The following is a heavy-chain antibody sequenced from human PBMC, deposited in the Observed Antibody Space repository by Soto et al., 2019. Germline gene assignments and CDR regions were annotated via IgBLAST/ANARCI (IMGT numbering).Heavy chain of an antibody. CDR2: IYPGDSDT. D-gene: IGHD3-10*01. V-gene: IGHV5-51*01. Sequence: GESLKISCKGSGYSSTSYWIGWVRQMPGKGLEWMGIIYPGDSDTRYSPSFQGQVTISADKSISTAYLQWSSLKASDTAMYYCAFYYGSGSYLPLDPVDAFDIWGQGTMVT. CDR3: AFYYGSGSYLPLDPVDAFDI. J-gene: IGHJ3*02. CDR1: GYSSTSYW.